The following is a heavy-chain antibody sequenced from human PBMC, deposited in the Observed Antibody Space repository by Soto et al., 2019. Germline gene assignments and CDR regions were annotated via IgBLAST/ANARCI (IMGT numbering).Heavy chain of an antibody. CDR2: ISGSGGST. CDR3: AKDRLITFGGVIVSPEFDY. J-gene: IGHJ4*02. V-gene: IGHV3-23*01. Sequence: GGSLRLSCAASGFTFGSYAMSWVRQAPGKGLEWVSAISGSGGSTYYADSVKGRFTISRDNSKNTLYLQMNSLRAEDTAVYYCAKDRLITFGGVIVSPEFDYWGQGTLVTVSS. CDR1: GFTFGSYA. D-gene: IGHD3-16*02.